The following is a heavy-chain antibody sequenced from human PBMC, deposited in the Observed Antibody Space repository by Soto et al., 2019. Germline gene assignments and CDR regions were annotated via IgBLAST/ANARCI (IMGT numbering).Heavy chain of an antibody. D-gene: IGHD2-15*01. Sequence: GGSLRLSCAASGFTFSDHYMNWIRQAPGKGLEWVGRTRNKANSYTTAYAASVKGRFTISRANSTNSLYLHMNSLKTDDAAAYYCARAGVVVAAGNYYYYYYMDVWGKGTTVTVSS. CDR3: ARAGVVVAAGNYYYYYYMDV. V-gene: IGHV3-72*01. J-gene: IGHJ6*03. CDR2: TRNKANSYTT. CDR1: GFTFSDHY.